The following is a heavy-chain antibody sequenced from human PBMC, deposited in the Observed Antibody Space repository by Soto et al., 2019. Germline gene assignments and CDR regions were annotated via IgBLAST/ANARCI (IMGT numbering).Heavy chain of an antibody. J-gene: IGHJ6*02. CDR3: ARYCSSTSCGSDYYYGMDV. D-gene: IGHD2-2*01. CDR1: GGTFSSYT. Sequence: QVQLVQSGAEVKKPGSSVKVSCKASGGTFSSYTISWVRQAPGQGLEWMGRIIPILGIANYAQKFQGRVTITADKSTSTVYMEVSSLRSEDTAVYYCARYCSSTSCGSDYYYGMDVWGQGTTVTVSS. V-gene: IGHV1-69*02. CDR2: IIPILGIA.